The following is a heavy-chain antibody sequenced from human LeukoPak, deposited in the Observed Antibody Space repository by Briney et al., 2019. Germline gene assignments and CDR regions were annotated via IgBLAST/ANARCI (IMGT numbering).Heavy chain of an antibody. V-gene: IGHV4-39*07. D-gene: IGHD3-22*01. CDR1: GGSISSCD. Sequence: SETLSLTCTVSGGSISSCDWGWIRLPPGKGLEWIGSIYYSGSTYYNPSLKSRVTISVDTSKNQFSLKLSSVTAADTAVYYCARDREDSGYSKANFDPWGQGTLVTVSS. CDR3: ARDREDSGYSKANFDP. CDR2: IYYSGST. J-gene: IGHJ5*02.